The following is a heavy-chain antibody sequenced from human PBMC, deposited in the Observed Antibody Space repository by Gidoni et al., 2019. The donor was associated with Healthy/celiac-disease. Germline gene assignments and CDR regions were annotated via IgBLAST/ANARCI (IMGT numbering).Heavy chain of an antibody. CDR2: IYHSGST. Sequence: QVQLQESGPGLVKPSETLSLTCTVSGYSISSGYYWGWIRQPPGKGLEWIGSIYHSGSTYYNPSLKSRVTISVDTSKNQFSLKLSSVTAADTAVYYCARGGGSEIYYWGQGTLVTVSS. J-gene: IGHJ4*02. CDR1: GYSISSGYY. CDR3: ARGGGSEIYY. D-gene: IGHD3-10*01. V-gene: IGHV4-38-2*02.